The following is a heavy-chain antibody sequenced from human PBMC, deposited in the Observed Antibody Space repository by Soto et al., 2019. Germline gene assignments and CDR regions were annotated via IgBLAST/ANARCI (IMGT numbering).Heavy chain of an antibody. CDR1: GGSISSGDYY. CDR2: IYYSGST. Sequence: SETLSLTCTVSGGSISSGDYYWSWIRQPPGKGLEWIGYIYYSGSTYYDPSLKSRVTISVDTSKNQFSLKLSSVTAADTAVYYCARGGYSGYDPYNWFDPWGQGTLVTVSS. D-gene: IGHD5-12*01. CDR3: ARGGYSGYDPYNWFDP. J-gene: IGHJ5*02. V-gene: IGHV4-30-4*01.